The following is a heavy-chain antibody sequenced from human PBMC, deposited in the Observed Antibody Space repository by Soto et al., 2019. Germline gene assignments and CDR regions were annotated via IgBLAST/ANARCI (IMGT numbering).Heavy chain of an antibody. CDR3: ARATTVTDY. CDR1: GFIFSDHY. D-gene: IGHD4-17*01. Sequence: QPXGSLRLSCAASGFIFSDHYMDWVRQAPGKGLEWVGRTRNKANSHTTEYAASVKGRFTISRDDSKNSLYLQMNSLKIEDTAVYYCARATTVTDYWGQGTLVTVSS. J-gene: IGHJ4*02. V-gene: IGHV3-72*01. CDR2: TRNKANSHTT.